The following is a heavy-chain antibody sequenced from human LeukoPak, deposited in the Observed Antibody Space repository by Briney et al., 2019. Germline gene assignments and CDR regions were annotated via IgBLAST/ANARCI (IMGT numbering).Heavy chain of an antibody. CDR3: ARPRLPYASHWFDP. Sequence: SETLSLTCAVYGGSFSGYYWSWTRQPPGKGLEWIGEINHSGSTNYNPSLKSRVTISVDTSKNQFSLKLSSVTAADTAVYYCARPRLPYASHWFDPWGQGTLVTVSS. V-gene: IGHV4-34*01. J-gene: IGHJ5*02. D-gene: IGHD2-2*01. CDR1: GGSFSGYY. CDR2: INHSGST.